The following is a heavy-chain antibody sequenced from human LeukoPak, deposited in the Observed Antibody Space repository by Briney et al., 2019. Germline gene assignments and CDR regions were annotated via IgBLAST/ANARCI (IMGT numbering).Heavy chain of an antibody. V-gene: IGHV3-30*02. D-gene: IGHD1-14*01. J-gene: IGHJ4*02. CDR2: IRYDGSKK. CDR1: GFTFSSYG. CDR3: AKDRSTSDRD. Sequence: GGSLRLSCAASGFTFSSYGMHWVRQAPGKGLEWVAFIRYDGSKKYYADSVKGRFTISRDNSKNTLYLQMNSLRAEDTAVYYCAKDRSTSDRDWGQGTLVTVSS.